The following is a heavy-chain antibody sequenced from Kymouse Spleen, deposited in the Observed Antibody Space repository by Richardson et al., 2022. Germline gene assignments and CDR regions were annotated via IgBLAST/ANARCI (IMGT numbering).Heavy chain of an antibody. D-gene: IGHD3-10*01. V-gene: IGHV3-33*01. CDR2: IWYDGSNK. CDR1: GFTFSSYG. CDR3: ARGGHYYGSGSSFDY. J-gene: IGHJ4*02. Sequence: QVQLVESGGGVVQPGRSLRLSCAASGFTFSSYGMHWVRQAPGKGLEWVAVIWYDGSNKYYADSVKGRFTISRDNSKNTLYLQMNSLRAEDTAVYYCARGGHYYGSGSSFDYWGQGTLVTVSS.